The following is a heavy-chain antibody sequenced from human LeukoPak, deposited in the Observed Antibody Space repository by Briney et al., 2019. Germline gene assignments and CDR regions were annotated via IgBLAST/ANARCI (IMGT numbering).Heavy chain of an antibody. CDR1: GASLTSDW. D-gene: IGHD3-3*02. CDR3: VKNGHFCPEN. Sequence: PSETLSLTCAVSGASLTSDWWSWVRQPPEKGLEWIAEMHHSGYINYNPSLKSRVTLSLDKSKNQLSLKLASVAAADTAIYYCVKNGHFCPENWGQGALVIVSP. J-gene: IGHJ4*02. V-gene: IGHV4-4*02. CDR2: MHHSGYI.